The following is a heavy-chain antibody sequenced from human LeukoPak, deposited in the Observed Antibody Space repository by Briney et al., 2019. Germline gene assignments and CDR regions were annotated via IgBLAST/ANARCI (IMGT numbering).Heavy chain of an antibody. J-gene: IGHJ6*02. D-gene: IGHD3-10*01. Sequence: GGSLRLSCAASGFTFSSYWMRWVRQAPGKGLVWVSRINSDGSSTSYADSVKGRFTISRDNAKNTLYLQMNSLRAEDTAVYYCARALWFGDPDYGMDVWGQGTTVTVSS. V-gene: IGHV3-74*01. CDR1: GFTFSSYW. CDR2: INSDGSST. CDR3: ARALWFGDPDYGMDV.